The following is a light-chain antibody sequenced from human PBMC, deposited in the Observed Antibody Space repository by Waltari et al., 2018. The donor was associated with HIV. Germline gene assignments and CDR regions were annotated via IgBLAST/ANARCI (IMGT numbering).Light chain of an antibody. Sequence: QSVLTQPPSASGTPGPRVTISCSGSNSHFGANYVYWYQQFPGAAPNHLIDRNSQRPSGGPDRFSGSKSGTSAALAISGLRSDDEANYYCATWDDSLSLWVFGGGTKLTVL. CDR1: NSHFGANY. CDR2: RNS. CDR3: ATWDDSLSLWV. V-gene: IGLV1-47*01. J-gene: IGLJ3*02.